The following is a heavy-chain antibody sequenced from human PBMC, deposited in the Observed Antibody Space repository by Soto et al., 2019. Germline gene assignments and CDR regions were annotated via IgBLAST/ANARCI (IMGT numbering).Heavy chain of an antibody. CDR3: ARMAYYASGRIFLFDS. D-gene: IGHD3-10*01. V-gene: IGHV4-38-2*02. Sequence: NPSDPLSLTCTDSGYSIHSDDYWGWIRQPPGKGLEWIASIYHSVSTFYNLSRRNRVTTFIDTHKNQFSLRLPTATAADTAMYYCARMAYYASGRIFLFDSWGQGTLVTVSS. CDR1: GYSIHSDDY. CDR2: IYHSVST. J-gene: IGHJ4*02.